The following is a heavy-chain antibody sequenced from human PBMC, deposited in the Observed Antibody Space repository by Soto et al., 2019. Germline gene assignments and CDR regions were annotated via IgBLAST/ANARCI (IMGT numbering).Heavy chain of an antibody. D-gene: IGHD2-8*02. CDR2: IDPSDSYT. Sequence: EVQLVQSGAEVKKPGESLRISCKGSGFTLTRHWISWVRQMPGGGLEWMGKIDPSDSYTNYSPSFQGHVTISADKSITTAYLQWSGLQASDTAMYYCARSLAYCTGGTCYKGYGMDVWGQGTTVIVSS. CDR1: GFTLTRHW. J-gene: IGHJ6*02. CDR3: ARSLAYCTGGTCYKGYGMDV. V-gene: IGHV5-10-1*03.